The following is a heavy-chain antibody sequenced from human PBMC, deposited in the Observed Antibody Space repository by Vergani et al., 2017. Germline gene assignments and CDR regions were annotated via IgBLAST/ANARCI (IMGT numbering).Heavy chain of an antibody. D-gene: IGHD3-3*01. CDR1: GGSISSGSYY. CDR3: ARVGGYYDFWSGYYRADYYYYMDV. J-gene: IGHJ6*03. V-gene: IGHV4-61*02. Sequence: QVQLQESGPGLVKPSQTLSLTCTVSGGSISSGSYYWSWIRQPAGKGLDWIGRIYTSGSTHYNPSLKSRVTMSVDTSKNQFSLKLSSVTAADTAVYYCARVGGYYDFWSGYYRADYYYYMDVWGKGTTVTVSS. CDR2: IYTSGST.